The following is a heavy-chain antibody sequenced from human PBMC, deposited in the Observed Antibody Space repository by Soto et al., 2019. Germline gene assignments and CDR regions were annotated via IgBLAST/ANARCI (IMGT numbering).Heavy chain of an antibody. D-gene: IGHD2-15*01. J-gene: IGHJ4*02. V-gene: IGHV3-30*18. CDR1: GFTFSYG. CDR3: AKLVIVYCSGNTCDDY. Sequence: VQLLESGGGLIQPGGSLRLSCAASGFTFSYGIHWLRQAPGKGLEWVAYISYDSSNKFYGDSVKGRFTISRDKSKNTQVLQMNRLRAEDTAVYYCAKLVIVYCSGNTCDDYWGQGTLVAVSS. CDR2: ISYDSSNK.